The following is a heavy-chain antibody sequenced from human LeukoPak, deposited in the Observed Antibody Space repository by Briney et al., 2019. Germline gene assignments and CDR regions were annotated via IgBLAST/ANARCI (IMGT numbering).Heavy chain of an antibody. CDR1: GGSISSYY. Sequence: SETLSLTCTVSGGSISSYYWSWIRQPAGKGLEWIGRIYTSGSTNYNPSLKSRVTMSVDTSKNQFSLKLSSVTAADTAVYYCARDRGYSGYDIKKYYSYMDVWGKGTTVTVSS. CDR3: ARDRGYSGYDIKKYYSYMDV. D-gene: IGHD5-12*01. V-gene: IGHV4-4*07. CDR2: IYTSGST. J-gene: IGHJ6*03.